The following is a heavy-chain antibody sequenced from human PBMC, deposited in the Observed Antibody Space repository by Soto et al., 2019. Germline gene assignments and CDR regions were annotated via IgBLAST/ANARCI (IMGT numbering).Heavy chain of an antibody. Sequence: QVQLVESGGGVVQPGRSLRLSCAASGFMFSNYDMHWVRQAPGKGLEWVAVISFDGSYKHYGDSVQGRFTISRDNSKNALYLQMNSLRTEDTAXXYCARDXXXVXXXXRVAMAGPVGDYWGHGTLVTVSS. J-gene: IGHJ4*01. CDR2: ISFDGSYK. CDR3: ARDXXXVXXXXRVAMAGPVGDY. D-gene: IGHD6-19*01. V-gene: IGHV3-30*03. CDR1: GFMFSNYD.